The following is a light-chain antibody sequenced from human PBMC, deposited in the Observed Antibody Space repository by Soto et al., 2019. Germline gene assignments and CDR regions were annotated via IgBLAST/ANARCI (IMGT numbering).Light chain of an antibody. Sequence: DIQMTQSPSTLSASVGDRVTITCRASQSVGTWLAWYQQKPGKAPKLLIYRASILEVEVPSRFSGSGSGTDFPLPIISLQLDNFSTFYCQRYDSSSRTFGQGPKVVI. J-gene: IGKJ2*01. CDR3: QRYDSSSRT. CDR1: QSVGTW. V-gene: IGKV1-5*03. CDR2: RAS.